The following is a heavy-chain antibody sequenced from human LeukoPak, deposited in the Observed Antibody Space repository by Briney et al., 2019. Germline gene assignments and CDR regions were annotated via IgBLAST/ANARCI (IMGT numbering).Heavy chain of an antibody. CDR1: GFTFSDYC. D-gene: IGHD3-9*01. CDR3: ARYDAILTGLDG. CDR2: ISSSSSYT. Sequence: GGSLRLSCAAYGFTFSDYCMSWNRQAPGKGLEWVSYISSSSSYTNYADSVKGRFTISRDNAKNSLYLQMNSLRAEDTAVYYCARYDAILTGLDGWGQGTLVTVSS. J-gene: IGHJ4*02. V-gene: IGHV3-11*06.